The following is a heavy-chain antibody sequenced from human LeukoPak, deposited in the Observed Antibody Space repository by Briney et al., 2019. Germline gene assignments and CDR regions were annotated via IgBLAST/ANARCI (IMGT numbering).Heavy chain of an antibody. D-gene: IGHD2-8*02. CDR3: AKDRVVYATYFDY. V-gene: IGHV3-30*02. CDR1: GFTFSSYG. Sequence: GGSLRLSCAASGFTFSSYGMHWVRQAPGKGLEWVAFIRYDGSNKYYAESVKGRFSISRDNSKNTLYLQMNSLRAEDTAVYYCAKDRVVYATYFDYWGQGTLVTVSS. J-gene: IGHJ4*02. CDR2: IRYDGSNK.